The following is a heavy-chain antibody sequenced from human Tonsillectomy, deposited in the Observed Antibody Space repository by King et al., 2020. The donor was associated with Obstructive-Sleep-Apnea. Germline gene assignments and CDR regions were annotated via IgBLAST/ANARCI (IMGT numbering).Heavy chain of an antibody. CDR3: ANEDVGNSGPYFDY. J-gene: IGHJ4*02. CDR1: GFNFDDYS. D-gene: IGHD4-23*01. V-gene: IGHV3-43*01. CDR2: ISWDGGST. Sequence: VQLVESGGVVVQPGGSLRLSCTASGFNFDDYSMHWVRQAPGKGLEWVSLISWDGGSTYYADSVKGRFTISRDNTKNSLYLQMNSLRAEDTALYYCANEDVGNSGPYFDYWGQGTLVTVSS.